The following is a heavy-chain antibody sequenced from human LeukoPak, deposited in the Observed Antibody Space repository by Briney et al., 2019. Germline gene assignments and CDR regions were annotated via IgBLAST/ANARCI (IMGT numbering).Heavy chain of an antibody. CDR3: ARHSRSGSGGYENAFDI. Sequence: PSETLSLTCTVSGGSIISSSSYWDWIRQSPGKGLEWIGNIYAGGGTYYPPSLKSRVTISVDASKNQFLLKLSSVTAADAAIYFCARHSRSGSGGYENAFDIWGQGTMVTVSS. J-gene: IGHJ3*02. D-gene: IGHD5-12*01. V-gene: IGHV4-39*01. CDR1: GGSIISSSSY. CDR2: IYAGGGT.